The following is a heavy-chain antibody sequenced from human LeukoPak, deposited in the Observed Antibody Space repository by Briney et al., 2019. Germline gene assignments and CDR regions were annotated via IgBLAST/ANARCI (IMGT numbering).Heavy chain of an antibody. CDR2: INPNSGGT. D-gene: IGHD3-10*01. CDR3: AREHYGSGSYSLDY. V-gene: IGHV1-2*02. Sequence: ASVKVSCKASGYTFTGYYMHWVRQAPGQGLEWMGWINPNSGGTNYARKFQGRVTMTRDTSISTAYMELSRLRSDDTAVYYCAREHYGSGSYSLDYWGQGTLVTVSS. CDR1: GYTFTGYY. J-gene: IGHJ4*02.